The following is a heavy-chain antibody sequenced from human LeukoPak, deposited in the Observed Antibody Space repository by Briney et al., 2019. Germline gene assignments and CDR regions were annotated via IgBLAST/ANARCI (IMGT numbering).Heavy chain of an antibody. V-gene: IGHV3-30*02. CDR3: AKDQRGSFGSGTYYYYYYYMDV. CDR1: GFTFSSYG. Sequence: GGSLRLSCAASGFTFSSYGMHWVRQAPGKGLEWVAFIRYDGSNKYYADSVKGRFTISRDNSKNTLYLQMNSLRAEDTAVYYCAKDQRGSFGSGTYYYYYYYMDVWGKGTTVTISS. J-gene: IGHJ6*03. D-gene: IGHD3-10*01. CDR2: IRYDGSNK.